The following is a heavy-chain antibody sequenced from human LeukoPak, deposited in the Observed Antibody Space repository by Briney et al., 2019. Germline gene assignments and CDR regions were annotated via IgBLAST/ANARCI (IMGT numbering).Heavy chain of an antibody. CDR2: IRSKADNYAT. Sequence: GGSLRLSCAASGFTFSDSAIHWVRQASGKGLEWVGRIRSKADNYATADAVAVAGRFTVSRDDSKNTAYLQMNGLKTEDTAVYYCTRLGPQSTVVTAAFDIWGQGTMVTVSS. J-gene: IGHJ3*02. V-gene: IGHV3-73*01. CDR3: TRLGPQSTVVTAAFDI. D-gene: IGHD2-21*02. CDR1: GFTFSDSA.